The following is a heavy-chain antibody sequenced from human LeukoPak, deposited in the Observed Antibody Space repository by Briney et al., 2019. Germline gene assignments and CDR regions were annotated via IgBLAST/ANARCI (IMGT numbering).Heavy chain of an antibody. V-gene: IGHV5-51*01. CDR3: ARRGVSGSYFYYYYMDV. CDR2: IYPGDSDT. J-gene: IGHJ6*03. D-gene: IGHD1-26*01. CDR1: GYSFTNYW. Sequence: GESLKISCKGSGYSFTNYWIGWVRQMPGKGLEWMGIIYPGDSDTRYSPSFQGQVTISADKSISTAYLQWSSLKASDTAMYYCARRGVSGSYFYYYYMDVWAKGPRSPSP.